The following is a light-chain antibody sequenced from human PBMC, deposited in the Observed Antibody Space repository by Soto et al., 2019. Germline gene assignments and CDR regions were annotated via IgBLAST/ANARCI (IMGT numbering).Light chain of an antibody. CDR2: GTS. J-gene: IGKJ1*01. CDR3: QQYGSSPPT. V-gene: IGKV3-20*01. CDR1: QSVSNSY. Sequence: EIVLTQSPGTLSLSPGERATLSCRASQSVSNSYLAWYQQKPGQAPRLLFIGTSTRATGIPDRVSGSGSGTDFTLTISRREPEDFAVYYCQQYGSSPPTFGQGTKVEIK.